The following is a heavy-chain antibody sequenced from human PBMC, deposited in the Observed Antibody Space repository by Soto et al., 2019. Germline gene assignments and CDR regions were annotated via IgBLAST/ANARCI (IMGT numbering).Heavy chain of an antibody. CDR1: GGSISSGGYY. CDR2: IYYSGST. Sequence: SETLSLTCTVSGGSISSGGYYWSWIRQHPEKGLEWIGYIYYSGSTYYNPSLKSRVTISVDTSKNQFSLKLSSVTAADTAVYYCARARVSKGVVIIMADYGMDVWGQGTTVTVSS. CDR3: ARARVSKGVVIIMADYGMDV. D-gene: IGHD3-3*01. V-gene: IGHV4-31*03. J-gene: IGHJ6*02.